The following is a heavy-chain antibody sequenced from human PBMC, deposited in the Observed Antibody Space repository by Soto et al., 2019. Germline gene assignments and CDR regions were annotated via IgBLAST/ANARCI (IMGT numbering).Heavy chain of an antibody. CDR1: GGSISSGYYY. Sequence: QVQLQESGPGLVKPSQTLSLTCSVSGGSISSGYYYWSWIRQPPGKGLEWIGNIYYSGNTYYNPSLKSRLIISIDTSKNQFSRKVGSVTAADTAVYYCASSSLHVMDVWGQGTTVTVSS. CDR3: ASSSLHVMDV. D-gene: IGHD1-26*01. CDR2: IYYSGNT. J-gene: IGHJ6*02. V-gene: IGHV4-30-4*01.